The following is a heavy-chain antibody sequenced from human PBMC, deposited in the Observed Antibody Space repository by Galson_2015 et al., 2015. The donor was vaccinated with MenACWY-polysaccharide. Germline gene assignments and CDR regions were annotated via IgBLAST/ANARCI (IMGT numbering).Heavy chain of an antibody. D-gene: IGHD1-1*01. V-gene: IGHV2-5*02. CDR3: AHRHLERDWFDP. J-gene: IGHJ5*02. CDR2: IYWDDDK. CDR1: GFSLSTRGVG. Sequence: PALVKPTQTLTLTCTFSGFSLSTRGVGVGWIRQPPGKALEWLALIYWDDDKRYSPSLKSRLTITKDTSKNQVVLTMTNMDPVDTATYYCAHRHLERDWFDPWGQGTLVTVSS.